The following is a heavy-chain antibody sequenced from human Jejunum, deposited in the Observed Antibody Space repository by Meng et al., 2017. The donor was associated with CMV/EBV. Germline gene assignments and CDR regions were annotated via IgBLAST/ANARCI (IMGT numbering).Heavy chain of an antibody. J-gene: IGHJ4*02. CDR2: INPNSGDT. V-gene: IGHV1-2*02. D-gene: IGHD2-2*01. CDR3: ARDGVVCNSTSCRGLGY. Sequence: TLPGNFGHWVRQAHGQGLEWMGWINPNSGDTYYAQKFQGRVTMTRDSSISAAYMDLSGLRSDDTAVYFCARDGVVCNSTSCRGLGYWGQGTLVTVSS. CDR1: TLPGNF.